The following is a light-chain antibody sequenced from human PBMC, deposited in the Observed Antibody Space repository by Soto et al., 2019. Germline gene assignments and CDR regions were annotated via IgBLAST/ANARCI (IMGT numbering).Light chain of an antibody. CDR1: QSVSSSY. CDR2: GAS. Sequence: EIVLTQSPGTLSLSPGERATLSCRASQSVSSSYLAWYQQKPGQAPRLLIYGASSRATGIPDRFSGSGSGTDFTLTISRLEPEDFAVYYCQQYGSSVTFGQGTKVHIK. J-gene: IGKJ1*01. V-gene: IGKV3-20*01. CDR3: QQYGSSVT.